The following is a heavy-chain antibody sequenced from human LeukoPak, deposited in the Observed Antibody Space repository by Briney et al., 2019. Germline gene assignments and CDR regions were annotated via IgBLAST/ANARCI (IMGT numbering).Heavy chain of an antibody. CDR3: ASYYYDSSAYYGPFDY. J-gene: IGHJ4*02. CDR2: IYYSGST. D-gene: IGHD3-22*01. V-gene: IGHV4-39*01. Sequence: SETLSLTCTVSGGSISSSSYYWGWIRQPPGKGLEWIGSIYYSGSTYYNPSLKSRVTISVDTSKNQFSLKLSSVTAADTAVYYCASYYYDSSAYYGPFDYWGQGTLVTVSS. CDR1: GGSISSSSYY.